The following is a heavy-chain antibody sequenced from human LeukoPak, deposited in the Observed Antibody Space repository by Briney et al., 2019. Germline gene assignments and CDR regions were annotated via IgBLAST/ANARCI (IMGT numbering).Heavy chain of an antibody. J-gene: IGHJ4*02. D-gene: IGHD2-8*02. Sequence: GGSLRFSCAVFGLIFSSYGMSWVGQAPGLGLGGVSAIADGGETTYYADSVKGRFTISRDYSKNTLYLQMNSLRAEDTAVYYCARKAARTGGYDYWGQGILVTVSS. CDR2: IADGGETT. CDR1: GLIFSSYG. CDR3: ARKAARTGGYDY. V-gene: IGHV3-23*01.